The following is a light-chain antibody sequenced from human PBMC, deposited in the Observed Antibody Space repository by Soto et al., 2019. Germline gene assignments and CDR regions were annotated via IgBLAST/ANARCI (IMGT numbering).Light chain of an antibody. J-gene: IGKJ1*01. Sequence: AIQMTQFPSSLSASVGDRVTITGRASQGIRNELGWYQQKPGKAPKLLIYKASTLESGVPSRFSGSGSGTEFTLTISCLQSEDFATYYCQQYYSYPWTFGQGTKVDIK. CDR3: QQYYSYPWT. V-gene: IGKV1-6*01. CDR1: QGIRNE. CDR2: KAS.